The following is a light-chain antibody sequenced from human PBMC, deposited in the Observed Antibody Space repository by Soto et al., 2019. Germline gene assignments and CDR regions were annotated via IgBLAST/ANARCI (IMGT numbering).Light chain of an antibody. CDR2: AAS. Sequence: PGERATLSCRASQIVSSGFLAWYQQKPGQAPRLLIYAASSRATGIPDRFSGSGSGTDFTLTISRLEPVDFAVYYCQQYGNSPQTFGQGTKVDIK. CDR3: QQYGNSPQT. J-gene: IGKJ1*01. CDR1: QIVSSGF. V-gene: IGKV3-20*01.